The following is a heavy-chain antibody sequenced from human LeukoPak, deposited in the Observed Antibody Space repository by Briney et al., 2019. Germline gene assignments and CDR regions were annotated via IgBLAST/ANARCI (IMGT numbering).Heavy chain of an antibody. D-gene: IGHD2-21*02. J-gene: IGHJ3*01. CDR3: ATNMAYCGGDCYPYDAFDV. CDR2: INPNSGGT. CDR1: GYTFTGYY. V-gene: IGHV1-2*02. Sequence: ASVKVSCKASGYTFTGYYMHWVRQAPGQGLEWMGWINPNSGGTNYAQKFRGRVTMTRDTSISTAYMELSRLRSDDTAVYYCATNMAYCGGDCYPYDAFDVWGQGTMVTVSS.